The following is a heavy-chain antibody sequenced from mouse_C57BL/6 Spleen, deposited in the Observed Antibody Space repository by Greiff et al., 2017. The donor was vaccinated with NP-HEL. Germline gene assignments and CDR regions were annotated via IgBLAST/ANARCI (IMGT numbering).Heavy chain of an antibody. CDR1: GYTFTDHT. Sequence: QVQLQQSDAELVKPGASVKISCKVSGYTFTDHTIHWMKQRPEQGLEWIGYIYPRDGSTKYNEKFKGKATLTADKSYSTAYMQLNSLTSEDSAVYFCARVVTAQAHYYAMDYWGQGTSVTVSS. CDR3: ARVVTAQAHYYAMDY. J-gene: IGHJ4*01. D-gene: IGHD3-2*02. CDR2: IYPRDGST. V-gene: IGHV1-78*01.